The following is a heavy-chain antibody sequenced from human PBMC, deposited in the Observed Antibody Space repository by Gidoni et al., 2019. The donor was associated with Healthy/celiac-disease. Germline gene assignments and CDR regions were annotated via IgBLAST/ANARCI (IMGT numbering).Heavy chain of an antibody. D-gene: IGHD3-3*01. Sequence: QVQLQESGPGLAQPSETLSLTCPVSGGSIRSYYWRWIRQPPGKGLEWLGYTYYSGSTNYNPSLKSRVTISVDTSKNQFSLKLSSVTAADTAVYYCARVPITIFGVVNFDLWGRGTLVTVSS. V-gene: IGHV4-59*01. J-gene: IGHJ2*01. CDR3: ARVPITIFGVVNFDL. CDR1: GGSIRSYY. CDR2: TYYSGST.